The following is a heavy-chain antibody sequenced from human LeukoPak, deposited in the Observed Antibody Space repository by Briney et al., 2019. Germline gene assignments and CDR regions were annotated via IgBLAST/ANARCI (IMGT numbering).Heavy chain of an antibody. CDR3: AKDAGLHTPYYFDY. Sequence: GGSLRLSCAASGFTFSSYGMHWVRQAPGTGLEWVAFIRYDGSNKYYADSVKGRFTISRDNSKNTLYLQMNSLRAEDTAVYYCAKDAGLHTPYYFDYWGQGTLVTVSS. D-gene: IGHD5-24*01. J-gene: IGHJ4*02. CDR1: GFTFSSYG. V-gene: IGHV3-30*02. CDR2: IRYDGSNK.